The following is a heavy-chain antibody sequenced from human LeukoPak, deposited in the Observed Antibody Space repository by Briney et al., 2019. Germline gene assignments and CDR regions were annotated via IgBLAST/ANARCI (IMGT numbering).Heavy chain of an antibody. Sequence: GGSLRLSCLTSGFTLSTNAMSWVRQAPGKGLEWISGISGSGASTYYADSVKGRFTISRDDSKNTLYLQMNSLRAEDTAVYYCAKTGPTKDYFDYWGQGTLVTVSS. CDR2: ISGSGAST. CDR1: GFTLSTNA. V-gene: IGHV3-23*01. J-gene: IGHJ4*02. CDR3: AKTGPTKDYFDY. D-gene: IGHD2-2*01.